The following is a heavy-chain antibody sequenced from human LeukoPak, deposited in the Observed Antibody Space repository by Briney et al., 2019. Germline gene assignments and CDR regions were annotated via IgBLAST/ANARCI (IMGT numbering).Heavy chain of an antibody. CDR1: GGSISSSTYY. CDR3: ARQAYSSNLGWFDP. J-gene: IGHJ5*02. D-gene: IGHD6-13*01. Sequence: SETLSLTCSVSGGSISSSTYYWGWIRQPPGKGLERIGNIYNNGSTYYNPSLKSRVTISVDTSKNQFSLKLSSVTAADTAVYYCARQAYSSNLGWFDPWGQGTLVTVSS. CDR2: IYNNGST. V-gene: IGHV4-39*01.